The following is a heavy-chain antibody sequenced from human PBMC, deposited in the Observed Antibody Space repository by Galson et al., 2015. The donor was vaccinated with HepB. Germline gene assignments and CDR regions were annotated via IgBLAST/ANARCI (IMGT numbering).Heavy chain of an antibody. Sequence: SLRLSCAASGFTFSSYAMHWVRQAPGKGLEWVAVISYDGSNKYYADSVKGRFTISRDNSKNTLYLQMSSLRAEDTAVYYCAKAFGSPPDYWGQGTLVTVSS. CDR2: ISYDGSNK. V-gene: IGHV3-30*04. D-gene: IGHD3-10*01. J-gene: IGHJ4*02. CDR3: AKAFGSPPDY. CDR1: GFTFSSYA.